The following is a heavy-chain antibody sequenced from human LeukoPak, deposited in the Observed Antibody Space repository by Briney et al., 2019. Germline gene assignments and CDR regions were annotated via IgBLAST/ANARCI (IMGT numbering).Heavy chain of an antibody. J-gene: IGHJ4*02. CDR2: IYHSGST. CDR1: GYSISSGYY. CDR3: ARRYSYGYPMYYFDY. D-gene: IGHD5-18*01. V-gene: IGHV4-38-2*02. Sequence: PSETLSLTCTVSGYSISSGYYWGWIRQPPGKGLEWIGSIYHSGSTYYNPSLKSRVTISVDTSKNQFSLKLSSVTAADTAVYYCARRYSYGYPMYYFDYWGQGTLVTVSS.